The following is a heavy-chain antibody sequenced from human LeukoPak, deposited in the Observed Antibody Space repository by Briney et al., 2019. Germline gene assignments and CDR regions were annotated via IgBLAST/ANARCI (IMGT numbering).Heavy chain of an antibody. CDR2: IYSGGST. CDR3: ARVLPAGNCFDD. D-gene: IGHD4-23*01. CDR1: GLSVTSNY. V-gene: IGHV3-53*01. Sequence: GGSLRLSCAASGLSVTSNYMSWVRQAPGKGPEWVSVIYSGGSTYYADSVTGRFTISRDNSKNTLYLQMNSLRAEDTAVYYCARVLPAGNCFDDWGQGILVTVSS. J-gene: IGHJ4*02.